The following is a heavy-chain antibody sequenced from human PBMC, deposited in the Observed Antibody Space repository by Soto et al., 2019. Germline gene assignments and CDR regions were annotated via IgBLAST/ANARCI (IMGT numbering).Heavy chain of an antibody. J-gene: IGHJ6*02. CDR2: FDPEDGET. CDR3: ATGTSISLLSPTHYCYYRMDV. V-gene: IGHV1-24*01. CDR1: GYTLTELS. D-gene: IGHD1-26*01. Sequence: ASVKVSWKVSGYTLTELSMHWVRQAPGKGLEWMGGFDPEDGETIYAQKFQGRVTMTEDTSTDTAYMELSSLRSEDTAVYYCATGTSISLLSPTHYCYYRMDVWGQWATVTIS.